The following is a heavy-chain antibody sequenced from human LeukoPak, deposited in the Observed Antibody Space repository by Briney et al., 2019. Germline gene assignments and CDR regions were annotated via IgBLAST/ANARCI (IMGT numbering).Heavy chain of an antibody. CDR1: GFTFSSYA. CDR3: AKAGHLPHDAFDI. J-gene: IGHJ3*02. V-gene: IGHV3-23*01. CDR2: ISGSGGST. Sequence: GGSLRLSCAASGFTFSSYAMSWVRQAPGKGLEWVSAISGSGGSTYYADSVKGRFTISRDNSKNTLYLQMNSLGAEDTAVYYCAKAGHLPHDAFDIWGQGTMVTVSS.